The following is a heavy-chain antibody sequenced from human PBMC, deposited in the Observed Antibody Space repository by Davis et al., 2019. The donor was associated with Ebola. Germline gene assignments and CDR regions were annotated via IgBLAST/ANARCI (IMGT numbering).Heavy chain of an antibody. CDR1: GPSISSYS. CDR3: ARVVAATSGWFDP. CDR2: TYYSGIT. Sequence: SQTLSPTCPLSGPSISSYSWSWIRQPPGKGLEWIGSTYYSGITNYNPSLKSRVTISVDTSKNQFSLKLSSVTAADTAVYYCARVVAATSGWFDPWGQGTLVTVSS. V-gene: IGHV4-59*01. D-gene: IGHD2-15*01. J-gene: IGHJ5*02.